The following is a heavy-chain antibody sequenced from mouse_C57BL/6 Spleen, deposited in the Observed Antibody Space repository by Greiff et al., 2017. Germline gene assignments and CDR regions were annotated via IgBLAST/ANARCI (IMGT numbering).Heavy chain of an antibody. CDR2: INPSTGGT. D-gene: IGHD4-1*01. CDR3: ARSGTNWGGSLYYFDY. J-gene: IGHJ2*01. Sequence: VLLQQPGTELVKPGASVKLSCKASGYTFTSYWLHWVKQRPGQGLEWIGNINPSTGGTNYNETFKNKATLTVDKSSSTAYRQISSLTPEDSAVYYGARSGTNWGGSLYYFDYWGQGTTLTVSS. CDR1: GYTFTSYW. V-gene: IGHV1-53*01.